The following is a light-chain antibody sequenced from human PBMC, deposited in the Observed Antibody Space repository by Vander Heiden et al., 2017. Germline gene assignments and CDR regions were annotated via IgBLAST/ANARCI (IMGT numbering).Light chain of an antibody. J-gene: IGKJ3*01. Sequence: DIVMTHSPLSLPVTPRGPASISCRSSQRLLHSNGYNYLDWYLQKPGQSPQLLIYLGANRASGVPDRFSGSGSGTDFTLKISRVEAEDVGVYYCMQAIQTPAVFGPGTKVDIK. CDR3: MQAIQTPAV. V-gene: IGKV2-28*01. CDR1: QRLLHSNGYNY. CDR2: LGA.